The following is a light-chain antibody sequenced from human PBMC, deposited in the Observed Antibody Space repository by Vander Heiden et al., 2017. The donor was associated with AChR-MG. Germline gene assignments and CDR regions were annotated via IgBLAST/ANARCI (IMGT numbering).Light chain of an antibody. J-gene: IGLJ3*02. V-gene: IGLV3-21*04. CDR3: QVWDRSGDHVV. Sequence: SSVLTQPPSVSVAPGETARITCEGNNLGNKAVHWYHQKAGQAPEVVSFYDNDRPSGIPERFSGSNSGNTANLTIDRVEAGDEADFFCQVWDRSGDHVVFGGGTKLAVL. CDR2: YDN. CDR1: NLGNKA.